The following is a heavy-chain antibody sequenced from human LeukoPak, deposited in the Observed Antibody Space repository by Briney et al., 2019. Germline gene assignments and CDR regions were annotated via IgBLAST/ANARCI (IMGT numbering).Heavy chain of an antibody. CDR3: ARDGYCSSGSCHPFDY. D-gene: IGHD2-15*01. Sequence: GGSLRLSCEASGFIVSDYYMNWIRQAPGKGLEWVSYISSSGSTIYYADSVKGRFTISRDNAKNSLYLQMNSLRVEDTAVYYCARDGYCSSGSCHPFDYWGQGTLVTVSS. CDR2: ISSSGSTI. J-gene: IGHJ4*02. V-gene: IGHV3-11*04. CDR1: GFIVSDYY.